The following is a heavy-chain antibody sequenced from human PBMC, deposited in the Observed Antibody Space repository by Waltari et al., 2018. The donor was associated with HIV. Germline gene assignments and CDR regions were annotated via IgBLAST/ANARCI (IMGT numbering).Heavy chain of an antibody. CDR2: IFFSGST. CDR3: ARDRPVTGYLDP. V-gene: IGHV4-30-4*01. Sequence: QVQLQDSGPGLVKPSQTLSVTCNVSGGPITRANYYWSWIRQTPGKGLEGIGYIFFSGSTEDNPSFKSRAVISADTSKNQFYLTLTSVTAADTAIYFGARDRPVTGYLDPWGRGIMVTVSS. J-gene: IGHJ5*02. D-gene: IGHD3-9*01. CDR1: GGPITRANYY.